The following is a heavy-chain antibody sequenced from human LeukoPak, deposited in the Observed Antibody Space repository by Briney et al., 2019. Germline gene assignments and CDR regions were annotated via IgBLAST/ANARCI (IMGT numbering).Heavy chain of an antibody. CDR3: ARIYGDYNYYYYYGMDV. D-gene: IGHD4-17*01. Sequence: GESLKISCKGSGYSFTSYWIGWVRQMPGKGLEWMGIIYPGDSDTRYSPSFQGQVTISADKSISTAYLQWSSLKASDTAMYYCARIYGDYNYYYYYGMDVWGQGTTVNVSS. V-gene: IGHV5-51*01. J-gene: IGHJ6*02. CDR1: GYSFTSYW. CDR2: IYPGDSDT.